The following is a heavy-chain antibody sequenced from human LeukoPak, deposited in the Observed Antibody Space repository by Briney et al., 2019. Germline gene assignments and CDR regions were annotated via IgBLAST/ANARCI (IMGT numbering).Heavy chain of an antibody. D-gene: IGHD3-10*01. CDR3: AKEQCEGLGFGELCSGIGY. CDR2: ISGSGDST. J-gene: IGHJ4*02. V-gene: IGHV3-23*01. CDR1: GFTFSSYA. Sequence: GGSLRLSCAASGFTFSSYAMSWVRQAPGKGLEWISAISGSGDSTYYADSVKGRFTISRDNSKNTLYLQMNSLRAEDTAVYYCAKEQCEGLGFGELCSGIGYWGQGTLVTVSS.